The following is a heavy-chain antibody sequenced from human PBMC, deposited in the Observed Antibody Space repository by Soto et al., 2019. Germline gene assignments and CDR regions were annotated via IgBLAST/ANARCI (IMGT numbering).Heavy chain of an antibody. CDR1: GFTFSSYA. CDR2: ISGSDGST. Sequence: ESGGGLVQPGGSLRLSCAASGFTFSSYAMNWVRQAPGKGLEWVSVISGSDGSTYYADSVKGRFTISRDNSKNTLNLQMNSLRAEDTAVDYCARRSSSWYFDYWGQGPLVTVSS. D-gene: IGHD6-13*01. CDR3: ARRSSSWYFDY. V-gene: IGHV3-23*01. J-gene: IGHJ4*02.